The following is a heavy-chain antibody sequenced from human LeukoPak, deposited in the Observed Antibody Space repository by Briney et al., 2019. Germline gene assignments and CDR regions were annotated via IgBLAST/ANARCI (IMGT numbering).Heavy chain of an antibody. J-gene: IGHJ4*02. V-gene: IGHV3-23*01. CDR3: AKGGRTVGASTTLDY. CDR1: GFTFSSYA. D-gene: IGHD1-26*01. CDR2: ISDSGGST. Sequence: GGSLRLSCAASGFTFSSYAVSWVRQAPGKGLEWVSSISDSGGSTYYADSVKGRYTISRDNSENTLYLQMNSLRAEDTAVYFCAKGGRTVGASTTLDYWGQGTLVTVSS.